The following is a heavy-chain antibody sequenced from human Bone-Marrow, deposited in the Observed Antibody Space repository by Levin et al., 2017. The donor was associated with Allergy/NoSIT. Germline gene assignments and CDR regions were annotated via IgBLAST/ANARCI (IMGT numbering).Heavy chain of an antibody. J-gene: IGHJ6*03. CDR2: ISGSGGST. CDR3: AKDRNYDDIWGSYMDG. D-gene: IGHD3-16*01. V-gene: IGHV3-23*01. Sequence: GGSLRLSCAAPGFTFSSYAMSWVRQAPGKGLEWVSAISGSGGSTYYADSVKGRFTISRDNSKNTLYLQMNSLRAEDTAVYYCAKDRNYDDIWGSYMDGWGKGTTVTVSS. CDR1: GFTFSSYA.